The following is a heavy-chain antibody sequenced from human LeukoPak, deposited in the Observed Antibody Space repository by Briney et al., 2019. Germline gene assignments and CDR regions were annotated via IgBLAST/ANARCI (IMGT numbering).Heavy chain of an antibody. CDR1: GFTFSSCE. Sequence: GGSLRLSCAASGFTFSSCEMNWVRQAPGKGLEWVSYISSSGSTIYYADSVKGRFTISRDNAKNSLYLQMNSLRAEDTAVYYCARGLATTPSDYWGQGTLVTVSS. J-gene: IGHJ4*02. CDR2: ISSSGSTI. CDR3: ARGLATTPSDY. D-gene: IGHD5-24*01. V-gene: IGHV3-48*03.